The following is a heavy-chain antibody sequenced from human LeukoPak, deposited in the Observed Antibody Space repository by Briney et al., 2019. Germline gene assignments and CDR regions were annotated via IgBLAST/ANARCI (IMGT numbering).Heavy chain of an antibody. J-gene: IGHJ4*02. CDR2: ISGSGGST. V-gene: IGHV3-23*01. D-gene: IGHD2-2*01. Sequence: GGSLSLSCAASGFTVTTNYMSWVRQAPGKGLEWVSAISGSGGSTYYADSVKGRFTISRDNSKNTLHLQMNSLRAEDTAVYYCAKAPFGGYCSSTSCPLDYWGQGTLVTVSS. CDR1: GFTVTTNY. CDR3: AKAPFGGYCSSTSCPLDY.